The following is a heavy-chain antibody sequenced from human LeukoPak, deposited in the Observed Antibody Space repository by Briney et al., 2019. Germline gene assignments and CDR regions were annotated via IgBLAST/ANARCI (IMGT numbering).Heavy chain of an antibody. CDR2: IYYSGST. V-gene: IGHV4-59*08. Sequence: PSETLSLTCTVSGGSISSYYWSWIRQPPGQGLEWIGYIYYSGSTNYNPSLKSRVTISVDTSKNQFSLKLSSVTAADTAVYYCARLGSSYSARYFDLWGRGPLVTVSS. CDR1: GGSISSYY. J-gene: IGHJ2*01. CDR3: ARLGSSYSARYFDL. D-gene: IGHD2-15*01.